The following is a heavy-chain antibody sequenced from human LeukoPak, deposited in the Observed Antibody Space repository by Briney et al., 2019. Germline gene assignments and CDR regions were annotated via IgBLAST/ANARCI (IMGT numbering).Heavy chain of an antibody. Sequence: PGGSLRLSCAASGFTFSSSAMSWVRQVPGKGLEWVSGISASGGSTSYADSVRGRFTISRDNSKNTLYVQMNSLRDEDTAVYYCAGVPHYYDSSGYYTWGQGTLVTVSS. CDR3: AGVPHYYDSSGYYT. J-gene: IGHJ5*02. D-gene: IGHD3-22*01. V-gene: IGHV3-23*01. CDR1: GFTFSSSA. CDR2: ISASGGST.